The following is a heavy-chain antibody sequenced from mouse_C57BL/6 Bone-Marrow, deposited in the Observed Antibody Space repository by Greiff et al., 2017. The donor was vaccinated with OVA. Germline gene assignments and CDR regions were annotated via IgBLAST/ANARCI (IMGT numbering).Heavy chain of an antibody. V-gene: IGHV1-59*01. CDR3: AREYYGSSLYWYFDV. Sequence: QVQLQQPGAELVRPGTSVKLSCKASGYTFTSYWMHWVKQRPGQGLEWIGVIVPSDSYTNYNQKFKGKATLTVDTSSSTAYMQLSSLTSEDSAVYYVAREYYGSSLYWYFDVWGTGTTVTVSS. CDR1: GYTFTSYW. J-gene: IGHJ1*03. D-gene: IGHD1-1*01. CDR2: IVPSDSYT.